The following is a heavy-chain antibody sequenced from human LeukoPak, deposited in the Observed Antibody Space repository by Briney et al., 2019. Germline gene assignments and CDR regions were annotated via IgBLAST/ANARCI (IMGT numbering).Heavy chain of an antibody. CDR3: ASRCCSGGSCYFAH. J-gene: IGHJ4*02. CDR1: AGSISSSSDY. D-gene: IGHD2-15*01. V-gene: IGHV4-39*01. CDR2: IFYSGRT. Sequence: SETLSLTRTVSAGSISSSSDYWGCIRQPPGKGLEWIGNIFYSGRTYYSPSLKIRVTISVDTSTNQFSLKLISVTAADTAVYYCASRCCSGGSCYFAHWSKGSLVTVSS.